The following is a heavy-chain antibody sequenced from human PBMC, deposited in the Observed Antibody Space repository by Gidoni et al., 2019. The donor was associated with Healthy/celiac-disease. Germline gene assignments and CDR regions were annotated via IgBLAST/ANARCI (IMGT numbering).Heavy chain of an antibody. J-gene: IGHJ4*02. Sequence: EVQLVESGGGLVQPGGSLKLSCAASGFTFSGSAMHWVRQASGKGLEWVGRIRSKANSYATAYAASVKGRFTISRDDSKNTAYLQMNSLKTEDTAVYYCTRWSYCGGDCSPFDYWGQGTLVTVSS. CDR2: IRSKANSYAT. CDR1: GFTFSGSA. CDR3: TRWSYCGGDCSPFDY. V-gene: IGHV3-73*02. D-gene: IGHD2-21*01.